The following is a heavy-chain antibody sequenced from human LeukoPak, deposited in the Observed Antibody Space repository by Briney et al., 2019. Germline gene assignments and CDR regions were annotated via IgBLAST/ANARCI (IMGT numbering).Heavy chain of an antibody. CDR1: GGTFSSYA. Sequence: SVMVSSKASGGTFSSYAIIRVRQAPGHGLEWMGGVIPIFGTANYAQKFQGRGMTIADDSTSTAYLVQRSLMTAETTVYYCGGRIGGYCSSTSCPEDWGQGTLVTVSS. D-gene: IGHD2-2*01. CDR3: GGRIGGYCSSTSCPED. CDR2: VIPIFGTA. J-gene: IGHJ4*02. V-gene: IGHV1-69*13.